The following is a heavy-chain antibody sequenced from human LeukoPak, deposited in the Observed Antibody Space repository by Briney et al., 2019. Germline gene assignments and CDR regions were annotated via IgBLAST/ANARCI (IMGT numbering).Heavy chain of an antibody. CDR2: ISSSSSYI. D-gene: IGHD3-3*01. J-gene: IGHJ6*02. CDR3: ASLNYDFWSGYLHYYGMDV. Sequence: PGGSLRLSCAASGFTFSSYSMNWVRQAPGKGLEWVSSISSSSSYIYYADSVQGRFTISRANPKNSLYLQMNSLRAEDTAVYYCASLNYDFWSGYLHYYGMDVWGQGTTVTVSS. CDR1: GFTFSSYS. V-gene: IGHV3-21*01.